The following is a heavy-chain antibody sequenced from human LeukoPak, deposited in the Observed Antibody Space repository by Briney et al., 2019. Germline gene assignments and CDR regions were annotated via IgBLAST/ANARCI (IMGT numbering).Heavy chain of an antibody. CDR1: GGSFSGYH. D-gene: IGHD2-2*01. J-gene: IGHJ6*02. CDR2: INHSGST. V-gene: IGHV4-34*01. Sequence: PSETLSLTCAVYGGSFSGYHWSWIRQPPGKGLEWIGEINHSGSTNYNPSLKSRVTISVDTSKNQFSLKLSSVTAADTAVYYCARIQGYCSSTSCSVPFYYYYGMDVWGQGTTVTVSS. CDR3: ARIQGYCSSTSCSVPFYYYYGMDV.